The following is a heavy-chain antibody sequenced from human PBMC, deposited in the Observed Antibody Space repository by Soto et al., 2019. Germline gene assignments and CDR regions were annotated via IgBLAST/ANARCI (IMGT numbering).Heavy chain of an antibody. Sequence: QVQLVESGGGVVQPGRSLRLSCAASGFTFSSYGMHWVRQAPGKGLEWGAVISDDGSNKYYADSLKGRFTISRDNSKNTLYLQMNSLRAEDTAVYYCAKECVYDTSGWSFDYWGQGTLVTVSS. J-gene: IGHJ4*02. V-gene: IGHV3-30*18. D-gene: IGHD3-22*01. CDR1: GFTFSSYG. CDR3: AKECVYDTSGWSFDY. CDR2: ISDDGSNK.